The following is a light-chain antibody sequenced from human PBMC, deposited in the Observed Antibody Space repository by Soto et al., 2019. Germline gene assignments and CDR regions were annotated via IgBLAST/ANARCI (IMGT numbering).Light chain of an antibody. CDR2: DVS. V-gene: IGLV2-14*01. CDR1: SSDVGGYNY. J-gene: IGLJ2*01. CDR3: SSYTSSSTHVV. Sequence: QSALTQPASVSGSPGQSITISCTGTSSDVGGYNYVSWYQQHPGKAPKLMIYDVSNRPSGVSNRFSGSKSGNTASLTISGLQAEDEAVYYSSSYTSSSTHVVFAGGTKLTVL.